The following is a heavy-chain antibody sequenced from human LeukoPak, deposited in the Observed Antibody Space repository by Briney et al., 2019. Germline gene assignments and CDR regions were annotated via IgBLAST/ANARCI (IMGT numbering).Heavy chain of an antibody. CDR1: GFTFSSYW. J-gene: IGHJ4*02. CDR3: ARVDTAMAVDY. D-gene: IGHD5-18*01. Sequence: PGGSLRLSCAASGFTFSSYWMSWVRQAPGKGLEWVANIKQDGSEKYYVDSVKGRLTISRDNAKNSLYLQMNSLRSEDTAVYYCARVDTAMAVDYWGQGTLVTVSS. V-gene: IGHV3-7*03. CDR2: IKQDGSEK.